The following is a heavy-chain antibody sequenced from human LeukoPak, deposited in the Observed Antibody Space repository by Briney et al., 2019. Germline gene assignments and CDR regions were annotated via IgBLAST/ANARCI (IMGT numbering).Heavy chain of an antibody. D-gene: IGHD2/OR15-2a*01. CDR2: INPNSGGT. J-gene: IGHJ3*02. CDR3: ARDTLLDAFDI. CDR1: GYTFTGYY. Sequence: ASVKVSCKASGYTFTGYYMHWVRQAPGQGFEWMGWINPNSGGTNYAQKFQGRVTMTRDTSISTAYMELSRLRADDTAVYYCARDTLLDAFDIWGQGTMVTVSS. V-gene: IGHV1-2*02.